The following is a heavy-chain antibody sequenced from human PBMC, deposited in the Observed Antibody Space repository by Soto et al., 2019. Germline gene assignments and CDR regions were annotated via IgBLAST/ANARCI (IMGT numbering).Heavy chain of an antibody. J-gene: IGHJ6*03. CDR1: GGSISSYY. CDR2: IYYSGST. CDR3: ARVTGDYYYYYMDV. V-gene: IGHV4-59*01. Sequence: SETLSLTCTVSGGSISSYYWSWIRQPPGKGLEWIGYIYYSGSTNYNPSLKSRVTISVDTSKNQFSLKLSSVTAADTAVYYCARVTGDYYYYYMDVWGKGTTVTVSS. D-gene: IGHD7-27*01.